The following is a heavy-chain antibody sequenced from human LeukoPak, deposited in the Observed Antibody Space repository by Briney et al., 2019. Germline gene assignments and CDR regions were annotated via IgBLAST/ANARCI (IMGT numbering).Heavy chain of an antibody. CDR3: VRDHRYCSSTSCYPWFDP. CDR2: ISSSSSYI. J-gene: IGHJ5*02. Sequence: GGSLRLSCAASGFTFSSYSMNWVRQAPGKGLGWVSSISSSSSYIYYADSLKGRFTISRDNAKNSLYLQMNSLRAEDTAVYYCVRDHRYCSSTSCYPWFDPWGQGTLVTVSS. V-gene: IGHV3-21*01. CDR1: GFTFSSYS. D-gene: IGHD2-2*01.